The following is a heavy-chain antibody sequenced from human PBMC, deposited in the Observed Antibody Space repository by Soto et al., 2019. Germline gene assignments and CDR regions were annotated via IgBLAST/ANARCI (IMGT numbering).Heavy chain of an antibody. D-gene: IGHD3-3*01. CDR2: ISSNGGST. V-gene: IGHV3-64*01. CDR1: GFTFSSYA. Sequence: GGSLRLSCAASGFTFSSYAMHWVRQAPGKGLEYVSAISSNGGSTYYANSVKGRFTISRDNSKNTLYLQMGSLRAEDRAVYYCARGVLFWSGYYIFDYWGQGTLVTVSS. J-gene: IGHJ4*02. CDR3: ARGVLFWSGYYIFDY.